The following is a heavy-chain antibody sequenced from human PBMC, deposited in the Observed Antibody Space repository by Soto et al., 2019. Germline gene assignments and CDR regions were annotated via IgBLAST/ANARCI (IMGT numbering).Heavy chain of an antibody. CDR2: ISGSGGST. CDR3: AKDRDRNYVVGWFDP. J-gene: IGHJ5*02. Sequence: PGGSLRLSCAASGFTFISYAMSWVRQAPGKGLEWVSAISGSGGSTYYADSVKGRFTISRDNSKNTLYLQMNSLRAEDTAVYYCAKDRDRNYVVGWFDPWGQGTLVTVSS. D-gene: IGHD4-4*01. V-gene: IGHV3-23*01. CDR1: GFTFISYA.